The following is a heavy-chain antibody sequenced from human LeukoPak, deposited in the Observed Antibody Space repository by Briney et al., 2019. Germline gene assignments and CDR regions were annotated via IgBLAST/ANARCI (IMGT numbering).Heavy chain of an antibody. D-gene: IGHD1-26*01. CDR2: ILYDGSNK. J-gene: IGHJ4*02. V-gene: IGHV3-30*03. Sequence: PGGSLRLSCAASGFTFSSYGMHWVRQAPGKGLEWVAFILYDGSNKYYADSVKGRFTICRDNSKNTVYLQMNSLRVEDTAVYYCARVMRWYSGNYFGEFDYWGQGTLVTVSS. CDR1: GFTFSSYG. CDR3: ARVMRWYSGNYFGEFDY.